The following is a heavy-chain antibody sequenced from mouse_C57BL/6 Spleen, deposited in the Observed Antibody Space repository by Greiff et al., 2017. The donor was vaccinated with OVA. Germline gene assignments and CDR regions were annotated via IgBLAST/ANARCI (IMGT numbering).Heavy chain of an antibody. CDR2: IDPSDSYT. Sequence: QVQLQQPGAELVMPGASVKLSCKASGYTFTSYWMHWVKQRPGQGLEWIGEIDPSDSYTNYNQKFKGKSTLTVDKSSSTAYMQLSSLTSEDSAVYYCASLYYGYDKRLGAFAYWGQGTLVTVSA. V-gene: IGHV1-69*01. J-gene: IGHJ3*01. CDR1: GYTFTSYW. CDR3: ASLYYGYDKRLGAFAY. D-gene: IGHD2-2*01.